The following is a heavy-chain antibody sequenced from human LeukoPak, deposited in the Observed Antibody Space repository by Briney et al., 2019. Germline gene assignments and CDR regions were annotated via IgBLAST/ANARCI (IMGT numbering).Heavy chain of an antibody. D-gene: IGHD4/OR15-4a*01. Sequence: PGGSLRLSCAASGFTFNTYAMTWVRQAPGKGLEWVSIIRGSDYYTYYADSVKGRFTISRDSSKNTLYLQMNSLRAEDTALYYCAKGRLDPNLVLHYWGQGTLVTVSS. CDR2: IRGSDYYT. CDR3: AKGRLDPNLVLHY. V-gene: IGHV3-23*01. CDR1: GFTFNTYA. J-gene: IGHJ4*02.